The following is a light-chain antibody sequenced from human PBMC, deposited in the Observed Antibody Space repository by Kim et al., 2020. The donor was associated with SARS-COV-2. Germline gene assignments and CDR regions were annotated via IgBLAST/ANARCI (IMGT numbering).Light chain of an antibody. CDR3: QVWDTGSDHVV. CDR1: NIGSKS. CDR2: YDS. J-gene: IGLJ2*01. V-gene: IGLV3-21*04. Sequence: APGKTARITCGGNNIGSKSVHCYQQKPGQAPVLVIYYDSDRPSGIPERFSGSNSGNTATLTISRVEAGDEADYFCQVWDTGSDHVVFGGGTQLTVL.